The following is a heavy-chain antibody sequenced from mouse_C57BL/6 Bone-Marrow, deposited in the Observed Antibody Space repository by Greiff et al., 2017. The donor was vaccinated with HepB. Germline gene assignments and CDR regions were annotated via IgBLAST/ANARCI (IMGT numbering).Heavy chain of an antibody. V-gene: IGHV5-6*01. CDR1: GFTFSSYG. J-gene: IGHJ1*03. CDR2: ISSGCSYT. CDR3: ARHSPYGSIYKYFDV. Sequence: EVKLMESGGDLVKPGGSLKLSCAASGFTFSSYGMSWVRQTPDKRLEWVATISSGCSYTYYPDSVKGRFTISRDNATNTLYLQMSSLKSDDTAMYYWARHSPYGSIYKYFDVWGTGTTVTVSS. D-gene: IGHD1-1*01.